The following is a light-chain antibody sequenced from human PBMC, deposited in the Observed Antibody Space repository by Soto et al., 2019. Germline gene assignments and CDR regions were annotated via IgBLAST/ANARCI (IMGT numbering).Light chain of an antibody. CDR3: SSYGSTSTRYV. J-gene: IGLJ1*01. Sequence: QSALTQPASVSGSPGQSIPISCTGTSSDVGGYNYVSWYQQHPGKAPKLMIYEVSNRPSGVSNRFSGSKSANTASLTISGLQAEDEADYFCSSYGSTSTRYVFGTGTKLTVL. CDR1: SSDVGGYNY. V-gene: IGLV2-14*01. CDR2: EVS.